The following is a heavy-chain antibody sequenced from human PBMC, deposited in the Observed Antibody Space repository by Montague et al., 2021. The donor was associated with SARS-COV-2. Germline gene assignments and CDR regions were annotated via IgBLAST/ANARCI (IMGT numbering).Heavy chain of an antibody. CDR3: ARGAPGY. CDR1: GFTFSAYA. Sequence: LRLSCAASGFTFSAYAMNWVRQSPGEGLEWIGGINHSGSTKYNPSLKSRVTISVDTSKNQFSLDLTSVTAADTAVYYCARGAPGYWGQGTLVTVSS. CDR2: INHSGST. V-gene: IGHV4-34*01. J-gene: IGHJ4*02.